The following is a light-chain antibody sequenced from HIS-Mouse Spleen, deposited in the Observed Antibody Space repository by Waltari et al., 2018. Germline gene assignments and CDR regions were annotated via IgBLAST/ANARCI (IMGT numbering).Light chain of an antibody. Sequence: SSELTQDSAVSLAWGPTVRITGKGDSLRSDSASRYQQKPGHAPVLVIYGKNNRPSGIPDRFSGSSSGNTASLTITGAQAEDEADYYCNSRDSSGNHVVFGGGTKLTVL. CDR1: SLRSDS. CDR2: GKN. V-gene: IGLV3-19*01. CDR3: NSRDSSGNHVV. J-gene: IGLJ2*01.